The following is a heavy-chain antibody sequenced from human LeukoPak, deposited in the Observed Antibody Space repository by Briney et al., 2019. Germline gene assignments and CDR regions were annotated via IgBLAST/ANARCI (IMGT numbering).Heavy chain of an antibody. CDR3: ATGPEYSSSLYYFDY. J-gene: IGHJ4*02. V-gene: IGHV4-59*01. Sequence: SETLSLTCTVSGGSISSYYWSWIRQPPGKGLEWIGYIYYSGSTNYNPSLKSRVTIPVDTSKNQFSLKLSSVTAADTAVYYCATGPEYSSSLYYFDYWGQGTLVTVSS. D-gene: IGHD6-13*01. CDR2: IYYSGST. CDR1: GGSISSYY.